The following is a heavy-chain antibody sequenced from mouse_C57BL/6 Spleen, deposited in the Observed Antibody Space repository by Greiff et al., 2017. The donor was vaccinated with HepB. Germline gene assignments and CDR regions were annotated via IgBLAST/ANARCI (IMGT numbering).Heavy chain of an antibody. CDR3: ARRWSNLYYFDY. J-gene: IGHJ2*01. CDR1: GYTFTSYW. D-gene: IGHD2-5*01. Sequence: QVQLKQPGAELVKPGASVKLSCKASGYTFTSYWMQWVKQRPGQGLEWIGEIDPSDSYTNYNQKFKGKATLTVDTSSSTAYMQLSSLTSEDSAVYYCARRWSNLYYFDYWGQGTTLTVSS. CDR2: IDPSDSYT. V-gene: IGHV1-50*01.